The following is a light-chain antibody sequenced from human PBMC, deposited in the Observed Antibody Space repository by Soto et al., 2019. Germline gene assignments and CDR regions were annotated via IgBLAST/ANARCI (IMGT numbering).Light chain of an antibody. V-gene: IGKV1-39*01. J-gene: IGKJ4*01. CDR2: AAS. CDR1: QSISNY. CDR3: QQSYHTLPLT. Sequence: DIQMTQSPSSLSASVGDRVTITCPASQSISNYVNWYQQRLGKAPNLLIYAASSLQSGVPSRFSGSGSGRDFTLTISSLHPEDFATYYCQQSYHTLPLTFGGGTKVEI.